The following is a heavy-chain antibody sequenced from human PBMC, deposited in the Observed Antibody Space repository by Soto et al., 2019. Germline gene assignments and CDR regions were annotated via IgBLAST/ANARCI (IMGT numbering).Heavy chain of an antibody. CDR2: INHSGST. Sequence: KGLEWIAEINHSGSTNYNPSLKSRVTISVDTSKNQFSLKLSSVTAADTAVYYCARSPRVKSGLYYFDYWGQGTLVTVS. CDR3: ARSPRVKSGLYYFDY. D-gene: IGHD3-3*01. J-gene: IGHJ4*02. V-gene: IGHV4-34*01.